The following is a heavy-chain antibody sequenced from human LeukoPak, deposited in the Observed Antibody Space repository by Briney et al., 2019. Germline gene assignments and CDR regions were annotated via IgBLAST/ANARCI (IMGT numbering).Heavy chain of an antibody. CDR1: GYTFTGYY. Sequence: ASVKVSCKASGYTFTGYYMHWVRQAPGQGLEWMGWINPNSGGTNYAQKFQGRVTMTRDTSKNQFSLKLSSVTAADTAVYYCARLENDIGATSGGDYWGQGTLVTVSS. CDR2: INPNSGGT. D-gene: IGHD3-9*01. J-gene: IGHJ4*02. V-gene: IGHV1-2*02. CDR3: ARLENDIGATSGGDY.